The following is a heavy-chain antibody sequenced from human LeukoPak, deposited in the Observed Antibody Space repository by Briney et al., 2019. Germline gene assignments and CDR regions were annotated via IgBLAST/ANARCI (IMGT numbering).Heavy chain of an antibody. CDR1: GFPFSSYW. Sequence: GGSLRLSCVASGFPFSSYWMTWVRQAPGKGLEWVANIKQDGSKKSYVDSVKGRFTVSRDNAKNSLYPQMNSLRAEDTAIYYCTRVGYIDEGIDYWGQGTLVTVSS. CDR2: IKQDGSKK. D-gene: IGHD5-24*01. J-gene: IGHJ4*02. V-gene: IGHV3-7*04. CDR3: TRVGYIDEGIDY.